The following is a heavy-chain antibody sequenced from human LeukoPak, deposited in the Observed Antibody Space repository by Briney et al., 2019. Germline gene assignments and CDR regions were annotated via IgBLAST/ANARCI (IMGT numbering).Heavy chain of an antibody. CDR1: GGTFSSYA. V-gene: IGHV1-69*13. Sequence: PWASVKVSCKASGGTFSSYAISWVRQAPGQGLEWMGGIIPIFGTANYAQKFQGRVTITADESTSTAYMELSSLRSEDTAVYYCARSTYYYDSSGYLFWGQGTLVTVSS. CDR2: IIPIFGTA. J-gene: IGHJ4*02. D-gene: IGHD3-22*01. CDR3: ARSTYYYDSSGYLF.